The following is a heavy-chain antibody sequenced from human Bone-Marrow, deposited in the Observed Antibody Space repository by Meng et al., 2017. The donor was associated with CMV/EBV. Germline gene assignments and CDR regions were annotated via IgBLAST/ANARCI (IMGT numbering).Heavy chain of an antibody. CDR2: IYYSGST. Sequence: SETLSLTCTVSGGSVSSGSYYWSWIRQPPGKGLEWIGYIYYSGSTNYNPSLKSRVTISVDTSKNQFSLKLSSVTAADTAVYYCARTNTYYYDSSGYSLYWFDPWGQGTLVTVSS. J-gene: IGHJ5*02. CDR3: ARTNTYYYDSSGYSLYWFDP. D-gene: IGHD3-22*01. V-gene: IGHV4-61*01. CDR1: GGSVSSGSYY.